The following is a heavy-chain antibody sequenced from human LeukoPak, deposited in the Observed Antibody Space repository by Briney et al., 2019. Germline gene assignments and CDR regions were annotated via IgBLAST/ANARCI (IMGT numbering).Heavy chain of an antibody. V-gene: IGHV3-23*01. CDR3: AKAPVTSCRGAYCYPFDS. Sequence: GGSLRLSCAASGFTFSTYWMSWVRQTPGKGLEWVAATSSSDAGTYHADSVRGRFTISRDNSKNTLYLQMNSLRAEDAAVYFCAKAPVTSCRGAYCYPFDSWGQGTLVTVSS. D-gene: IGHD2-21*01. J-gene: IGHJ4*02. CDR2: TSSSDAGT. CDR1: GFTFSTYW.